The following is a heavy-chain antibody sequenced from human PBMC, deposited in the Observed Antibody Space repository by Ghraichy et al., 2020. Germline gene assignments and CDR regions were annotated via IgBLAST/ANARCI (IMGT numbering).Heavy chain of an antibody. D-gene: IGHD5-18*01. J-gene: IGHJ6*03. CDR1: GGSFSGYY. CDR2: INHSGST. CDR3: ARESGYSYGIYYYYYMDV. Sequence: SETLSLTCAVYGGSFSGYYWSWIRQPPGKGLEWIGEINHSGSTNYNPSLKSRVTISVDTSKNQFSLKPSSVTAADTAVYYCARESGYSYGIYYYYYMDVWGKGTTVTVSS. V-gene: IGHV4-34*01.